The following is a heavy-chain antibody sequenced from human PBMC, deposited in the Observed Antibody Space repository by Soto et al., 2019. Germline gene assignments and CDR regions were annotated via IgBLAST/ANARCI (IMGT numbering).Heavy chain of an antibody. J-gene: IGHJ4*02. Sequence: ASVKVSCKASGYTFNGYYIHWVRQAPGQGLEWMGWISPISGGTNYAQKVQGRVTMTRDTSIATVYMDLSRLKSDDTAVYYCARNYYDSSDRDYLDYWGQGTLVTVSS. CDR2: ISPISGGT. CDR3: ARNYYDSSDRDYLDY. D-gene: IGHD3-22*01. V-gene: IGHV1-2*02. CDR1: GYTFNGYY.